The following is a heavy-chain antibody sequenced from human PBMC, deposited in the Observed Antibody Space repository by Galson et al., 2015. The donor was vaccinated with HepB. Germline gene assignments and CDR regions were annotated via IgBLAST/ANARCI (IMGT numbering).Heavy chain of an antibody. D-gene: IGHD6-19*01. CDR1: GYTLTELS. V-gene: IGHV1-24*01. CDR3: ATGLLYSSGWELFDY. Sequence: CKVSGYTLTELSMHWVRQAPGKGLEWMGGFDPEDGETIYAQKFQGRVTMTEDTSTDTAYMELSSLRSEDTAVYYCATGLLYSSGWELFDYWGQGTLVTVSS. J-gene: IGHJ4*02. CDR2: FDPEDGET.